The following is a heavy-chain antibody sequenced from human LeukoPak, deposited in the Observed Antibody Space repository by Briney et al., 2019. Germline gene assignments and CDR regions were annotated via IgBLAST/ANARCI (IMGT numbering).Heavy chain of an antibody. V-gene: IGHV4-39*01. CDR1: GGSISSNNYY. CDR2: ISYSGST. Sequence: PSETLSLTCTISGGSISSNNYYWGWIRQPPGEGLEWIGSISYSGSTYYNPSLKSRVTMSVDTSKNQFSLKLSSVTAADTAVYYCARLGTYFRLFDYWGQGTLVTVSS. D-gene: IGHD1-26*01. CDR3: ARLGTYFRLFDY. J-gene: IGHJ4*02.